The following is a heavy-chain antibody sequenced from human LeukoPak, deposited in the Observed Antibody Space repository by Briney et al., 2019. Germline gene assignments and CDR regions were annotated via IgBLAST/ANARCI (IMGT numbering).Heavy chain of an antibody. CDR1: GGSISSHY. Sequence: SETLSLTCTVPGGSISSHYWSWIRQPPGKGLEWIGYIYYSGSTNYNPSLKSRVTISVDTSKNQFSLKLSSVTAADTAVYYCASGRWRYYFDYWGQGTLVTVSS. CDR2: IYYSGST. CDR3: ASGRWRYYFDY. V-gene: IGHV4-59*11. J-gene: IGHJ4*02. D-gene: IGHD5-24*01.